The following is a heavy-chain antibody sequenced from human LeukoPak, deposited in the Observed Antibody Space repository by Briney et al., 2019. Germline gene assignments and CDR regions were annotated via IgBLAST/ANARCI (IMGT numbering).Heavy chain of an antibody. CDR2: MNPNSGNT. V-gene: IGHV1-8*01. CDR3: ARWIGESFDAFDI. J-gene: IGHJ3*02. CDR1: GYTFTSYD. Sequence: GPVKVSCKASGYTFTSYDINWVRQATGQGLEWMGWMNPNSGNTGYAQKFQGRVTMTRNTSISTAYMELSSLRSEDTAVYYCARWIGESFDAFDIWGQGTMVTVSS. D-gene: IGHD3-10*01.